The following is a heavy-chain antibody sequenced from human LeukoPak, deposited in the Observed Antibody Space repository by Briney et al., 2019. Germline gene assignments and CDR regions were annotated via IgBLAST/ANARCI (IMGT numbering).Heavy chain of an antibody. Sequence: ASVKVSCKAAGYTFTSYYMHWGRQAPGQGLEWMGWINPNSGGTNYAQQFQGRVTMTRDPSIRTAYMELSRLRSDDTAVYYCARDPSGFWSAYYYYMDVWGKGTTVTVSS. CDR2: INPNSGGT. V-gene: IGHV1-2*02. J-gene: IGHJ6*03. CDR1: GYTFTSYY. D-gene: IGHD3-3*01. CDR3: ARDPSGFWSAYYYYMDV.